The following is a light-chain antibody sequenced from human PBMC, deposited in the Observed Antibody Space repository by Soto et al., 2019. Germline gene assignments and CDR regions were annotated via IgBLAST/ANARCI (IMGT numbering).Light chain of an antibody. CDR3: QQYNSYS. J-gene: IGKJ1*01. CDR2: KAS. Sequence: DIQMTQSPSTLSASVGDRVTITCRASQTISSWLAWYQQKPGKAPKLLIYKASTLKSGAPSRFSGSGSGTEFTLTISSLQPDDFATYYCQQYNSYSFGQGTKVDIK. V-gene: IGKV1-5*03. CDR1: QTISSW.